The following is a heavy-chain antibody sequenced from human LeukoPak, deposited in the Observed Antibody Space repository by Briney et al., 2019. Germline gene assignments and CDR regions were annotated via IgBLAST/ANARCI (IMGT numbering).Heavy chain of an antibody. V-gene: IGHV4-31*03. CDR2: IYYSGST. J-gene: IGHJ4*02. Sequence: PSETLSLTCTVSGGSISSGGYYWSWIRQHPGKGLEWIGYIYYSGSTYYNPSLKSRVTISVDTSKNQFSLKLSSVTAADTAVYYCARDRWEDPAMIVTIWGQGTLVTVSS. D-gene: IGHD3-22*01. CDR1: GGSISSGGYY. CDR3: ARDRWEDPAMIVTI.